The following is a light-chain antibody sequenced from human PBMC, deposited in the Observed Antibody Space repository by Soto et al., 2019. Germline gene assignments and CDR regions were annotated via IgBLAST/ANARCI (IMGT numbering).Light chain of an antibody. CDR1: QSISSW. V-gene: IGKV1-5*01. J-gene: IGKJ2*01. Sequence: DIQMTQSPSTLSASVGDRVTITCRASQSISSWLAWYQQKPGKAPKLLNYDASSLESGVPSRFSGSGSGTEFTLTISSLQPDDFATYYCQQGNTFGQGTKLEIK. CDR2: DAS. CDR3: QQGNT.